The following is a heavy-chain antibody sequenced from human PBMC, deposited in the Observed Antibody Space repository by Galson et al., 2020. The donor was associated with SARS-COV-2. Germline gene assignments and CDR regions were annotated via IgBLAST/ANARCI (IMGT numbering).Heavy chain of an antibody. D-gene: IGHD6-19*01. V-gene: IGHV3-15*01. CDR1: GFTFNPAW. J-gene: IGHJ4*02. Sequence: GASLKISCAASGFTFNPAWMSWVRQAPGKGLEWIGLVKSKTSGGTTEYAAPVQGRFTILRDDSKATVHLQMNSLKTEDTAVYYCVADVAEAGYGEFDYWAQGTLVTVSS. CDR3: VADVAEAGYGEFDY. CDR2: VKSKTSGGTT.